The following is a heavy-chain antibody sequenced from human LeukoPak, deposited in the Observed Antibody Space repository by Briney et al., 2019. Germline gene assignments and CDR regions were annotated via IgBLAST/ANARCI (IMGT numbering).Heavy chain of an antibody. CDR1: GFTFSSYS. CDR3: ARLPRNGFFVD. V-gene: IGHV3-30*02. CDR2: IRNDGSKK. Sequence: GGSLRLSCAASGFTFSSYSMNWVRQAPGKGPEWVAFIRNDGSKKFYADAVKGRFTISRDDSKNTLYLQMHSLRAEDTAVYYCARLPRNGFFVDWGQGALVTVSS. D-gene: IGHD2-8*01. J-gene: IGHJ4*02.